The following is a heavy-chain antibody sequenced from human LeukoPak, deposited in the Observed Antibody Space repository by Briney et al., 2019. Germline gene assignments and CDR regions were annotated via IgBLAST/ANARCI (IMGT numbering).Heavy chain of an antibody. D-gene: IGHD6-25*01. CDR1: GFTFSDYY. V-gene: IGHV3-11*01. CDR3: ARVPRSGGSIDY. Sequence: GGSLRLSCAASGFTFSDYYMSWIRQAPGKGLEWVSYISSSGSTIYYADSVKGRFTISRDNAKNSLSVQMNNLRAEDTAVYYCARVPRSGGSIDYWGQGTLVTVSS. CDR2: ISSSGSTI. J-gene: IGHJ4*02.